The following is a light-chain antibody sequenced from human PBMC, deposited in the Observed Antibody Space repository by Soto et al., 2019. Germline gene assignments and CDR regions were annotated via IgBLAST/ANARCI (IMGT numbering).Light chain of an antibody. J-gene: IGKJ5*01. Sequence: EIVLTQSPATLSLSPGGRGTLSCRASQSVSSHLAWYQQKPGQAPRLLIYDASKRPTGIPARFSGSGSGTDFTLTISSLEPEDFAVYYCQQRSDRLPITFGQGTRLEIK. V-gene: IGKV3-11*01. CDR3: QQRSDRLPIT. CDR1: QSVSSH. CDR2: DAS.